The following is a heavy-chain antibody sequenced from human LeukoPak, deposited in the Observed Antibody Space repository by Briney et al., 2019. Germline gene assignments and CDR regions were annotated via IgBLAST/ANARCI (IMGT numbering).Heavy chain of an antibody. Sequence: GGSLRLSCAASGFTFSSYWMHWIRQAPGKGLVCVSRISNDGRSTIYADSVKGRFTISTDNGKNTVFLQMNSLRVEDTAVYYCVRGGSDYEYSGASWGQGTLVTVSS. CDR2: ISNDGRST. CDR1: GFTFSSYW. D-gene: IGHD3-16*01. V-gene: IGHV3-74*01. CDR3: VRGGSDYEYSGAS. J-gene: IGHJ5*02.